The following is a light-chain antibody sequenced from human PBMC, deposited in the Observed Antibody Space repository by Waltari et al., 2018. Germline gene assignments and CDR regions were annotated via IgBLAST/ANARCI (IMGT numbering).Light chain of an antibody. J-gene: IGKJ1*01. CDR3: QQSYSILRT. V-gene: IGKV1-39*01. CDR2: AAS. Sequence: DIQMTQSPSSLSASVGDRVTITCRASQNIDKSLNWYQQKTGKAHNLLIYAASSLQTGVPWRFSGSGSGTDFTLPITSLHPEDFATYYCQQSYSILRTFGQGTKLGI. CDR1: QNIDKS.